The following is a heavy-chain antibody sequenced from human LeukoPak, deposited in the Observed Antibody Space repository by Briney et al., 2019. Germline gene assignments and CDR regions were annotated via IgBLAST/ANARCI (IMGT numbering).Heavy chain of an antibody. V-gene: IGHV4-59*08. CDR2: VYYTGST. Sequence: SETLSLTRSVSGGSVSNYYWSWIRQPPGKGLEWIGYVYYTGSTNYNPSLKSRVTMFEDKSKNQFSLRLYSVTVADTAVYYCAKGVNGDFDYWGQGTLVTVSS. CDR1: GGSVSNYY. D-gene: IGHD3-10*01. CDR3: AKGVNGDFDY. J-gene: IGHJ4*02.